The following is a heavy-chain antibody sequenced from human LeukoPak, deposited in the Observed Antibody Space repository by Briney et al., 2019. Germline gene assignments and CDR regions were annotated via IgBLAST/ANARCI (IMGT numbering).Heavy chain of an antibody. J-gene: IGHJ6*02. Sequence: PSETLSLTCTVSGGGLSYYWGWIRQAPGKGLEWIGEINNSGSTNYNPSLKSRVTISVDTSKNQFSLKLSSVTAADTAVYYCASLYGSGSFYSMYYYGIDVWGQGTTVTVSS. CDR1: GGGLSYY. V-gene: IGHV4-34*01. CDR2: INNSGST. CDR3: ASLYGSGSFYSMYYYGIDV. D-gene: IGHD3-10*01.